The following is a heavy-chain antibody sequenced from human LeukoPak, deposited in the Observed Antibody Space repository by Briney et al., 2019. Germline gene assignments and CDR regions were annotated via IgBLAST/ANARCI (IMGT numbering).Heavy chain of an antibody. CDR3: ARDYDSSGYFFDY. V-gene: IGHV4-39*01. CDR1: GGSISSSRHY. CDR2: IYYSGST. J-gene: IGHJ4*02. Sequence: SETLSLTCTVSGGSISSSRHYWDWIRQPPGKGLEWIGRIYYSGSTYYNPSLKSRVTISVDTSKNQFSLKLSSVTAADTAVYYCARDYDSSGYFFDYWGQGTLVTVSS. D-gene: IGHD3-22*01.